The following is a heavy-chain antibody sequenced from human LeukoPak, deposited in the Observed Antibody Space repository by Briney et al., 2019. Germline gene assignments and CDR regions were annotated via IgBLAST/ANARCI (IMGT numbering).Heavy chain of an antibody. CDR1: GGSISSYY. D-gene: IGHD6-6*01. Sequence: SETLSLTCTVSGGSISSYYWSWIRQPPGKGLEWIGYIYYSGSTNYNPSLKSRVTISVDTSKNQFSLKLSSVTAADTAVYYCARELIAARPAIDYWGQGTLVTVSS. J-gene: IGHJ4*02. CDR3: ARELIAARPAIDY. CDR2: IYYSGST. V-gene: IGHV4-59*01.